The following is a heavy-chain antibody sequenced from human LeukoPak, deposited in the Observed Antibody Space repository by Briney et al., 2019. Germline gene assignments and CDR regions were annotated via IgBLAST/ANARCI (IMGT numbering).Heavy chain of an antibody. CDR3: AREGLMADSSGWVSYTKDY. CDR2: INPNSGGT. J-gene: IGHJ4*02. V-gene: IGHV1-2*02. Sequence: ASVKVSCKASGYTFTGYYMHWVRQAPGQGLEWMGWINPNSGGTNYAQKFQGRVTMTRDTSISTAYMELSRLRSDDTAVYYCAREGLMADSSGWVSYTKDYWGQGTLVTVSS. CDR1: GYTFTGYY. D-gene: IGHD6-19*01.